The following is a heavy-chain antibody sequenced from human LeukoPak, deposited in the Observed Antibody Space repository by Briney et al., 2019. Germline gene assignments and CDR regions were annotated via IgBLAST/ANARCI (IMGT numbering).Heavy chain of an antibody. CDR3: ARDMVRGVSSTPMDV. V-gene: IGHV1-69*05. J-gene: IGHJ6*03. CDR1: GGTFSSYA. Sequence: SVKVSCKASGGTFSSYAISWVRQAPGQGLEWMGGIIPIFGTANHAQKFQGRVTITTDESTSTAYMELSSLRSEDTAVYYCARDMVRGVSSTPMDVWGKGTTVTVSS. D-gene: IGHD3-10*01. CDR2: IIPIFGTA.